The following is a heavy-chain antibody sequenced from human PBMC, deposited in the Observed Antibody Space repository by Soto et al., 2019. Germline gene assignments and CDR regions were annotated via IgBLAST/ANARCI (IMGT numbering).Heavy chain of an antibody. D-gene: IGHD4-17*01. Sequence: EVQLVESGGGLVQPGGSLRLSCAASGFTFSSYWMHWVRQAPGKGLVWVSRINSDGSSTSYADSVKGRFTISRDNAKNTLYLQMNGLRAEDTAVYYCARVLGYGGKVDYWGQGTLVTVSS. CDR2: INSDGSST. J-gene: IGHJ4*02. CDR1: GFTFSSYW. V-gene: IGHV3-74*01. CDR3: ARVLGYGGKVDY.